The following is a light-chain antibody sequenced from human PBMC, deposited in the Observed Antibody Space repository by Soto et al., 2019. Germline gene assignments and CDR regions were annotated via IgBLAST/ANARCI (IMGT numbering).Light chain of an antibody. J-gene: IGKJ4*01. CDR1: QGISSR. CDR3: QQANSFPLA. V-gene: IGKV1-12*01. Sequence: DIQMTQSPSSVSSSVGDRVTITCRASQGISSRLAWYQQKPGKAPNLLIYAASNLQSGVSSSFSGSGSETDFTLTIGSLQPQDFATYYCQQANSFPLAFGGATKVEIK. CDR2: AAS.